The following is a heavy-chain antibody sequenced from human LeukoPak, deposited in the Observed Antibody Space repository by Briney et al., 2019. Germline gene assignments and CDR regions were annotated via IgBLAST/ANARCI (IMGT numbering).Heavy chain of an antibody. CDR1: EGTFSSYA. CDR3: AREPNSGYLRGGYYYCMDV. J-gene: IGHJ6*03. CDR2: IIPIFGTA. D-gene: IGHD5-12*01. V-gene: IGHV1-69*13. Sequence: ASVKVSCKAPEGTFSSYAISWVRQAPGQGLEWMGGIIPIFGTANYAQKFQGRVTITADESTGTAYMELSSLRSEDTAVYYCAREPNSGYLRGGYYYCMDVWGKGTTVTISS.